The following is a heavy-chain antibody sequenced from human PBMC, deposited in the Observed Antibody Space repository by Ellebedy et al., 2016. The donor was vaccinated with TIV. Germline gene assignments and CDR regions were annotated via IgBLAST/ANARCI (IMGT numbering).Heavy chain of an antibody. CDR2: IIPIFGTA. D-gene: IGHD3-10*01. CDR1: GGTFSSYA. V-gene: IGHV1-69*13. Sequence: AASVKVSCKASGGTFSSYAISWARQAPGQGLEWMGGIIPIFGTANYAQKFQGRVTITADESTSTAYMELSSLRSEDTAVYYCARSRDHNWFDPWGQGTLVTVSS. J-gene: IGHJ5*02. CDR3: ARSRDHNWFDP.